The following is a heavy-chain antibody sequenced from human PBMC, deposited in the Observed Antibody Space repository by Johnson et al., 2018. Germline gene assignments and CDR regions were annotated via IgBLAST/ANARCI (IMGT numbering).Heavy chain of an antibody. V-gene: IGHV3-21*01. CDR3: ARGRYSCGSDAVHI. CDR1: GFTFSSYT. J-gene: IGHJ3*02. Sequence: VQLVQSGGGLVKPGGSLRLSCAASGFTFSSYTMNWVRQAPGKGLEWVSSISDSSGYIHYADSVKGRFTISRYNAKNSLYLQMNSLRAEDTAVYYCARGRYSCGSDAVHIWGQGTMVTVAS. CDR2: ISDSSGYI. D-gene: IGHD6-19*01.